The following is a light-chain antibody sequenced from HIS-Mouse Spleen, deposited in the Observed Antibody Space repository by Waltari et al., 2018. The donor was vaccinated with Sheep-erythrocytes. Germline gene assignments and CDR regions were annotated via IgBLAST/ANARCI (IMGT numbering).Light chain of an antibody. CDR2: EDS. V-gene: IGLV3-25*03. J-gene: IGLJ3*02. Sequence: SYELTQPPSVSVSPGQTARITCSGDALPKKHAYWYQQKSGQAPVLVIYEDSKRPSGIPERFSGSSSGTTVTLTISGVQAEDEADYYCQSADSSGTWVFGGGTKLTVL. CDR1: ALPKKH. CDR3: QSADSSGTWV.